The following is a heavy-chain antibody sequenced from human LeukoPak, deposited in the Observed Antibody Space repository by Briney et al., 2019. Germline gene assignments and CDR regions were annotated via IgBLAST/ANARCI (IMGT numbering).Heavy chain of an antibody. Sequence: PGGSLRLSCAASGFTFSSYAMSWVRQAPGKGLEWVSTIIGSGDRTYYADSVKGRFTISRDNSKNTLYLQMNSLRAEDTAVYYCTKDRPSPIVVYYMDVWGKGTTVTVSS. CDR3: TKDRPSPIVVYYMDV. CDR2: IIGSGDRT. D-gene: IGHD2-15*01. CDR1: GFTFSSYA. V-gene: IGHV3-23*01. J-gene: IGHJ6*03.